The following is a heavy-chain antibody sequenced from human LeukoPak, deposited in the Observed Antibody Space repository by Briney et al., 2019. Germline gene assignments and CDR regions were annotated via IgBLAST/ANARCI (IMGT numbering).Heavy chain of an antibody. CDR3: ARADPFYGSGSYAGSWFDP. CDR2: IIPIFGTA. Sequence: SVKVSCKASGGTFSSYAISWVRQAPGQGLEWMGGIIPIFGTANYAQKFQGRVTITAEKSTSTAYMELSSLRSEDTAVYYCARADPFYGSGSYAGSWFDPWGQGTLVTVSS. V-gene: IGHV1-69*06. D-gene: IGHD3-10*01. CDR1: GGTFSSYA. J-gene: IGHJ5*02.